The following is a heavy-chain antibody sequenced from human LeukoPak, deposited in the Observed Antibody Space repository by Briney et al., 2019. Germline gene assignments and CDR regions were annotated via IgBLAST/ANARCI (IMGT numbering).Heavy chain of an antibody. CDR1: GFSFSSYS. D-gene: IGHD1-26*01. CDR3: ASPRVGATGWFDP. CDR2: ISSSSSTI. Sequence: GGSLRLSCAASGFSFSSYSMNWVRQAPGEGLEWVSYISSSSSTICYADSVKGRFTISRDNAKNSLYLQMNSPRAADTAVYYCASPRVGATGWFDPWGQGTLVTVSS. V-gene: IGHV3-48*01. J-gene: IGHJ5*02.